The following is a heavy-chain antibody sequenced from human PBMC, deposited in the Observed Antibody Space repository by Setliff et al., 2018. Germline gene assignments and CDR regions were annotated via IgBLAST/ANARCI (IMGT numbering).Heavy chain of an antibody. CDR3: AKYPSNSVYNYFDP. J-gene: IGHJ5*02. Sequence: GGSLRLSCAASGFTFSSYAMTRVRQAPGKGREWVSGISGSGGATYYAASVKGRFSISRDNSKNTLSLQMNSLRAEDTAIYYCAKYPSNSVYNYFDPRGQGTLVTVSS. V-gene: IGHV3-23*01. CDR2: ISGSGGAT. CDR1: GFTFSSYA. D-gene: IGHD1-1*01.